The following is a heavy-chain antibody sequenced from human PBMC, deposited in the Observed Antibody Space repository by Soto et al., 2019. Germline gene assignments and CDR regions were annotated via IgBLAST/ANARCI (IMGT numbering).Heavy chain of an antibody. CDR3: ARGLIAAAGTGGLELYY. CDR2: INHSGST. D-gene: IGHD6-13*01. V-gene: IGHV4-34*01. Sequence: QVQLQQWGAGLLKPSETLSLTCAVYGGSFSGYYWSWIRQPPGKGLEWVGEINHSGSTKYNPSLKSRVTISVDTSKNRFSLKLSSVTAADTAVYYCARGLIAAAGTGGLELYYWGQGTLVTVSS. J-gene: IGHJ4*02. CDR1: GGSFSGYY.